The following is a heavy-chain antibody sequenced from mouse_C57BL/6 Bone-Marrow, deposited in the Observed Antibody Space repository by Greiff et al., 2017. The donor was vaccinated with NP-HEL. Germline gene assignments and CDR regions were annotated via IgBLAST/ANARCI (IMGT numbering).Heavy chain of an antibody. V-gene: IGHV5-15*01. D-gene: IGHD2-3*01. Sequence: EVQLVESGGGLVQPGGSLKLSCAASGFTFSDYGMAWVRQAPRKGPEWVAFISNLAYSIYYADTVTGRFTISSENAKNTLYLEMSSLRSEDTAMYYCARASMMAKRGYWYFDVWGTGTTVTVSS. CDR1: GFTFSDYG. CDR2: ISNLAYSI. J-gene: IGHJ1*03. CDR3: ARASMMAKRGYWYFDV.